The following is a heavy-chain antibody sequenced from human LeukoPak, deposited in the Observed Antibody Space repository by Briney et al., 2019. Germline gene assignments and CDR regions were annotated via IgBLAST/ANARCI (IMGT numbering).Heavy chain of an antibody. CDR1: GGSFSGYY. CDR2: INHSGST. D-gene: IGHD3-10*01. V-gene: IGHV4-34*01. Sequence: SETLSLTCAVYGGSFSGYYWSWIRQPPGKGLEWIGEINHSGSTNYNPSLKSRVTISVDTSKNQFSLKLSSVTAADTAVYYCARDLPVRGFDYWGQGTLVTVSS. J-gene: IGHJ4*02. CDR3: ARDLPVRGFDY.